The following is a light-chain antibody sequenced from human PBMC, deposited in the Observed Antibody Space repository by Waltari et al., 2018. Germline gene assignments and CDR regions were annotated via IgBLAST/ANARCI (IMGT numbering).Light chain of an antibody. Sequence: DIQMTQSPSSLSASVGDRVTITCQASQDISNYLNWYQQKPGKAPKLLIYDASNLETGVPSRFSGSGSGTDFIFTISSLQPEDIATYYCQQFENLPLFFGQGTKLEIK. CDR2: DAS. CDR3: QQFENLPLF. CDR1: QDISNY. J-gene: IGKJ2*01. V-gene: IGKV1-33*01.